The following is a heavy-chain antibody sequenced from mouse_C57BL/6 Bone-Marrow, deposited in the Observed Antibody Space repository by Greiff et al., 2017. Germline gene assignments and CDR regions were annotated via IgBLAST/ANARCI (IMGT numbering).Heavy chain of an antibody. Sequence: QVQLKESGPELVKPGASVKISCKASGYAFSSSWMNWVKQRPGKGLEWIGRIYPGDGDTNYNGKFKGKATLTADKSSSTAYMQLSSLTSEDSAVYFCASQLTVTRYFDVWGTGTTVTVSS. CDR3: ASQLTVTRYFDV. CDR1: GYAFSSSW. CDR2: IYPGDGDT. J-gene: IGHJ1*03. V-gene: IGHV1-82*01. D-gene: IGHD4-1*01.